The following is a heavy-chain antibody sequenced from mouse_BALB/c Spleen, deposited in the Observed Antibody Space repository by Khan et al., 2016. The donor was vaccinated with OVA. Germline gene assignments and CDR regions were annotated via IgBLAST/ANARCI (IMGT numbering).Heavy chain of an antibody. CDR2: TYTGGGYT. Sequence: VQLQESGAELVRPGTSVKMSCKAAGYTFTNYWIGWVKQSPGHGLEWIGDTYTGGGYTNYNEKFKGKATLTADTSSSTAYMQLSGLTSEDSGIYSCSRRGAARATWYYFDCWGQGTTLTVSS. D-gene: IGHD3-1*01. CDR1: GYTFTNYW. V-gene: IGHV1-63*02. J-gene: IGHJ2*01. CDR3: SRRGAARATWYYFDC.